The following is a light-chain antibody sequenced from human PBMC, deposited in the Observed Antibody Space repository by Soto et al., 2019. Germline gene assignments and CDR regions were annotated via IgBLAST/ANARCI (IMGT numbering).Light chain of an antibody. CDR2: GTY. V-gene: IGKV3-20*01. CDR3: QQYANTRGT. Sequence: IVLTQSPATLSLPPGERVTLSCSGSQSLPSGFLAWYQQKPGQAPRLLIYGTYNRATGITDRFSGGGSGTDFTLTISRLEPEDFAVYYCQQYANTRGTVGQGTQVEIK. CDR1: QSLPSGF. J-gene: IGKJ1*01.